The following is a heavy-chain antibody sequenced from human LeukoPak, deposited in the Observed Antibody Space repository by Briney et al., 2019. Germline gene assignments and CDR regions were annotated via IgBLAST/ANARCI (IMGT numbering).Heavy chain of an antibody. CDR2: INPSGGST. D-gene: IGHD2-2*02. Sequence: ASVKVSCKASGYTFTSYYMHWVRQAPGEGLEWMGIINPSGGSTSYAQKFQGRVTMTRDMSTSTVYMGLSSPRSEDTAVYYCARVAAEVVGVPGAIGFGWLRRDYYYMDVWGKGTTATVSS. V-gene: IGHV1-46*01. CDR3: ARVAAEVVGVPGAIGFGWLRRDYYYMDV. CDR1: GYTFTSYY. J-gene: IGHJ6*03.